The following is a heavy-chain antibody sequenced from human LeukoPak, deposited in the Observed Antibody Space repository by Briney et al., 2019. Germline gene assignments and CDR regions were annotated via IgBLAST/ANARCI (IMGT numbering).Heavy chain of an antibody. CDR1: GGTFSSYA. CDR2: IIPIFGTA. J-gene: IGHJ6*02. D-gene: IGHD1/OR15-1a*01. V-gene: IGHV1-69*01. Sequence: GASVKVSCKASGGTFSSYAISWVRQAPGQGLVWMGGIIPIFGTANYAQKFQGRVTITADESTSTAYMELSSLRSEDTPVYYCARAEQNPRNYYYGMDVWGQGTTVTVSS. CDR3: ARAEQNPRNYYYGMDV.